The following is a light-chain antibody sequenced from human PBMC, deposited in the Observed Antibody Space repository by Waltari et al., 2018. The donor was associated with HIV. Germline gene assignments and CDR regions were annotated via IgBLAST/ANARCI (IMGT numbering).Light chain of an antibody. CDR1: SSHVGGSNL. Sequence: QSALTQTASVTGSFGQSITISCPGTSSHVGGSNLVSWYQHLPGKAPKLIIYEVYKRPSGVSNRFSGSKSGNSASLTISGLQAEDEADYYCCSYAGSNIPFGGGTKVTVL. J-gene: IGLJ2*01. V-gene: IGLV2-23*02. CDR2: EVY. CDR3: CSYAGSNIP.